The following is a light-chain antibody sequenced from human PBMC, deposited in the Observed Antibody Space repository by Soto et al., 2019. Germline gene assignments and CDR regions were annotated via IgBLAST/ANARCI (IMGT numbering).Light chain of an antibody. V-gene: IGLV2-14*01. CDR2: DVS. Sequence: QSVLTQPASVSGSPGHSITISCTGTNSDVGDYNYVSWYQQHPGKAPKLMIYDVSDRPSGVSNRFSGSKSGNTASLTISGLQAEDEADYYCSSYTSSSTLVFGTGTKVTVL. CDR3: SSYTSSSTLV. J-gene: IGLJ1*01. CDR1: NSDVGDYNY.